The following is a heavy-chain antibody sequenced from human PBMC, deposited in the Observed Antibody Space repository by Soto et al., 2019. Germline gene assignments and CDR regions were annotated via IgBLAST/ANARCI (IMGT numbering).Heavy chain of an antibody. D-gene: IGHD6-13*01. J-gene: IGHJ6*02. CDR3: ARERIAAAGDYYYYGMDV. V-gene: IGHV1-69*06. Sequence: ASVKVSCKASGGTFSSYAISWVRQAPGQGLEWMRGIIPIFGTANYAQKFQGRVTITADKSTSTAYMELSSLRSEDTAVYYCARERIAAAGDYYYYGMDVWGQGTTVTVSS. CDR1: GGTFSSYA. CDR2: IIPIFGTA.